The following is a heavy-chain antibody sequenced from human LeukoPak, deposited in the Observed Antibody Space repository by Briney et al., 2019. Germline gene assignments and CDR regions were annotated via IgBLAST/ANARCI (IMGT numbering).Heavy chain of an antibody. D-gene: IGHD2-15*01. CDR2: ISSSSSTI. V-gene: IGHV3-48*04. J-gene: IGHJ3*01. CDR1: GFTFSNYA. CDR3: ATEASCSGSSCSELDAFDL. Sequence: GGSLRLSCAASGFTFSNYAMSWVRQVPEKGLEWVSYISSSSSTIYYADSVKGRFTISRDNAKNSLYLQMNSLRAEDTAVYYCATEASCSGSSCSELDAFDLWGQGTMVTVSS.